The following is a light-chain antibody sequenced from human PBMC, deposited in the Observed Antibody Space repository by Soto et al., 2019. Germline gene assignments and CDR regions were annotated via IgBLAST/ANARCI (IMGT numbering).Light chain of an antibody. CDR1: QSVSSSY. CDR3: PQYGSSTGT. J-gene: IGKJ1*01. V-gene: IGKV3-20*01. CDR2: GAS. Sequence: EIVLTQSPGTLSLSPGERATLSCRASQSVSSSYLAWYQQKPGQAPRLLIYGASSRATGIPDRFSGSGSGTDFTLTISRLEPEDFAVYYCPQYGSSTGTFGQGTKVEI.